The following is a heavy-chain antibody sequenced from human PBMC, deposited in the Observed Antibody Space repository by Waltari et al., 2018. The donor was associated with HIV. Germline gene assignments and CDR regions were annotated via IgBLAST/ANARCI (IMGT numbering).Heavy chain of an antibody. CDR2: IMYDGSEK. Sequence: EVQLMESGGGLVQSGGSLRLSGAASGFTFTHYWMSWVRQTPGKGLEWVAYIMYDGSEKYYMVSVKGRFTISRDNAKNSMFLQMNSLRAEDTAVYYCARIGTFPHNYAIDFWGQGTTVTVSS. D-gene: IGHD1-26*01. CDR1: GFTFTHYW. J-gene: IGHJ6*02. V-gene: IGHV3-7*01. CDR3: ARIGTFPHNYAIDF.